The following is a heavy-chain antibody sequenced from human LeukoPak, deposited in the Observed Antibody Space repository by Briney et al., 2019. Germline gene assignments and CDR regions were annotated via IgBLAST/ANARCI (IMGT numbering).Heavy chain of an antibody. V-gene: IGHV4-39*01. CDR1: GGSTSSSSYY. J-gene: IGHJ6*02. Sequence: SETLSLTCSVSGGSTSSSSYYWGWIRQPPGKGLEWIGSFYSSGSTYYNSSLKSRVTISVDTSRNQFSLKLSSVTAADTAVYYCARAKRKNYYYYYGMDVWGQGTTVTVSS. CDR2: FYSSGST. CDR3: ARAKRKNYYYYYGMDV. D-gene: IGHD1-14*01.